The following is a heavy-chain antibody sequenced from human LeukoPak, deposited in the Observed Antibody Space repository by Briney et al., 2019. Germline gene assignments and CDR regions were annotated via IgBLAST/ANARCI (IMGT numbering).Heavy chain of an antibody. J-gene: IGHJ4*02. CDR1: GGSISSYY. V-gene: IGHV4-59*01. CDR2: IYYSGST. Sequence: PSETLSLTCTVSGGSISSYYWSWIRQPPGKGLEWIGYIYYSGSTNYNPSLKSRVTISVDTSKNQFSLKLSSVTAADTAVYYCARVAYSGYDYYFDDWGQGTLVTVSS. D-gene: IGHD5-12*01. CDR3: ARVAYSGYDYYFDD.